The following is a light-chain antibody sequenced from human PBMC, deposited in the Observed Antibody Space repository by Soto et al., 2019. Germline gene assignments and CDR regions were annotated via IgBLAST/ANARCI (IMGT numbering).Light chain of an antibody. CDR3: QLRSNCLPST. Sequence: EIVLTQSPAALSVSPGERATISCRASQSVTSNLAWYQQEPGQAPSLLIHDASNRATGIPARFSGSGSETDFTLTIISLEPEDVSVYYCQLRSNCLPSTFGQGTKVDIK. CDR1: QSVTSN. J-gene: IGKJ1*01. CDR2: DAS. V-gene: IGKV3-11*01.